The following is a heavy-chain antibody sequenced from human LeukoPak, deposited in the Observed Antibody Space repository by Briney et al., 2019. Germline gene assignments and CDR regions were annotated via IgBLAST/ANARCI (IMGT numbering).Heavy chain of an antibody. V-gene: IGHV4-4*08. J-gene: IGHJ5*02. CDR2: IYTSGST. CDR1: GGSISSYY. Sequence: SETLSLTCTVSGGSISSYYWSWIRQPPGKGLGWIGYIYTSGSTNYNPSLKSRVTISVDTSKNQFSLKLSSVTAADTAVYYCARHTVVNNWLDPWGQGTPVTVSS. CDR3: ARHTVVNNWLDP. D-gene: IGHD4-23*01.